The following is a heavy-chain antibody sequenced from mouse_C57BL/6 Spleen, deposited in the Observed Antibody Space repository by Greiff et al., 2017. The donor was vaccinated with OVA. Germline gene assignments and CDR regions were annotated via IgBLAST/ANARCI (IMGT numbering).Heavy chain of an antibody. CDR2: VYPNSGGT. CDR1: GYTFTSYW. CDR3: ARMPDYYGSSYDYAMDY. D-gene: IGHD1-1*01. Sequence: QVQLQQPGAELVKPGASVKLSCQASGYTFTSYWMHWVKQGPGRGLEWVGRVYPNSGGTKYKEKFKSKATLTVDKPSSTAYMQLSSLTSEDSAVYYCARMPDYYGSSYDYAMDYWGQGTSVTVSS. V-gene: IGHV1-72*01. J-gene: IGHJ4*01.